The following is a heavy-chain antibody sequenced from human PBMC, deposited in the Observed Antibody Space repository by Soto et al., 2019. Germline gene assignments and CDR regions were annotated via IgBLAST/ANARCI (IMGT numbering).Heavy chain of an antibody. D-gene: IGHD5-12*01. J-gene: IGHJ4*02. CDR2: IYYSGST. CDR3: ASSDIVATIGFDH. CDR1: GGSISSSSYY. V-gene: IGHV4-39*01. Sequence: SETLSLTCSVSGGSISSSSYYWGWIRQPPGKGLEWIGSIYYSGSTYYNPSLKSRVTISVDTSKDRFSLRLSSVTAADTAVYYCASSDIVATIGFDHWGQGTLVTVSS.